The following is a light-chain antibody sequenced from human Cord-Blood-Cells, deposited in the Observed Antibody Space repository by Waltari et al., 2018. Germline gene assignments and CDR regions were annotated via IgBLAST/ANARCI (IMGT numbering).Light chain of an antibody. Sequence: QSALTQPASVSGSPGQSITISCTGTSSDVGSYNLVSSYQQHPVKAPKLMIYEGSKRPSGVANRFSVSKSGNTASLTISGLQAEDEADYYCCSYAGSSTYVFGTGTKVTVL. V-gene: IGLV2-23*01. J-gene: IGLJ1*01. CDR3: CSYAGSSTYV. CDR2: EGS. CDR1: SSDVGSYNL.